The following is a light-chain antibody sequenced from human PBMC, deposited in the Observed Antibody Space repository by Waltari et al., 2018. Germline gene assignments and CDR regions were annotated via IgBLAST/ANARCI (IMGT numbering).Light chain of an antibody. J-gene: IGLJ2*01. V-gene: IGLV1-47*01. CDR1: GSNLGTKY. CDR2: RDK. CDR3: AAWDDRLRGPL. Sequence: QSVLTQPPSASGTPGQRVTIPCSGSGSNLGTKYPSCSQQPPGMAPSLLIYRDKQRPPGVPDRFSGSQSGTSASLAISGLRSEDEADYYCAAWDDRLRGPLFGGGTKLTVL.